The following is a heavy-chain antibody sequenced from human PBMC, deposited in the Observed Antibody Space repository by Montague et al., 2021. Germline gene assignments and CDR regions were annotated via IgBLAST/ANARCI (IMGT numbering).Heavy chain of an antibody. CDR3: AVTNPYYYYGMDV. J-gene: IGHJ6*02. D-gene: IGHD1-14*01. CDR2: IYYSRRT. CDR1: GASISDYY. Sequence: SETLSLTCSVSGASISDYYWSWIRQPPGKGLEWIGYIYYSRRTNYNPSLKSRVTISVDTSKNQFSLKLSSVTAADTAFYSCAVTNPYYYYGMDVWGQGTTVTVSS. V-gene: IGHV4-59*01.